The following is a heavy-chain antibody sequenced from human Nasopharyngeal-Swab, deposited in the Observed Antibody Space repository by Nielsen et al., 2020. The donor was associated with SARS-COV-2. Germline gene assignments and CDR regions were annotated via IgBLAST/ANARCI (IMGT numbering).Heavy chain of an antibody. CDR3: ARGLYDSSGYYEDYFDY. J-gene: IGHJ4*02. D-gene: IGHD3-22*01. CDR2: ISSSSSYI. Sequence: GESLKISCAASGFPFSSYSMNWVRQAPGKGLEWVSSISSSSSYIYYADSVKGRFTIPRDNAKNSLYLQMNSLRAEDTAVYYCARGLYDSSGYYEDYFDYWGQGTLVTVSS. V-gene: IGHV3-21*01. CDR1: GFPFSSYS.